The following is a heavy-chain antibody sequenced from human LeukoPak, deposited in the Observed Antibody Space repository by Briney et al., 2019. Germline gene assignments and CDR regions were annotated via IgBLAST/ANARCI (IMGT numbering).Heavy chain of an antibody. CDR3: ARELHGSGNY. Sequence: GGALRLSCAASGFTFSSYWMHWVRQAPGKRLAWLSRINSDGSSIGYADSVTGRFTISRDNAKNTLYLQMNSLRDEDTAVYYCARELHGSGNYWGQGTLVIVSS. CDR1: GFTFSSYW. J-gene: IGHJ4*02. CDR2: INSDGSSI. V-gene: IGHV3-74*01.